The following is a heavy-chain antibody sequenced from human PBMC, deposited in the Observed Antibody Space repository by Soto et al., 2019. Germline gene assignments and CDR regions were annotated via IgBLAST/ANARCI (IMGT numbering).Heavy chain of an antibody. CDR1: GFTFSSYA. V-gene: IGHV3-30*04. CDR3: AKARHMNRYYYGMDV. CDR2: ISYDGSNK. J-gene: IGHJ6*02. Sequence: PGGSLRLSCAASGFTFSSYAMHWVRQAPGKGLEWVAVISYDGSNKYYADSVKGRFTISRDNSKNTLYLQMNSLRAEDTAVYYCAKARHMNRYYYGMDVWGQGTTVTVSS.